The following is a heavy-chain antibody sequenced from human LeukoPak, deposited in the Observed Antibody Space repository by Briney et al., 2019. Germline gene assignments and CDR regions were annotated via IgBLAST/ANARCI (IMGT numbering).Heavy chain of an antibody. J-gene: IGHJ6*02. CDR3: ARPPNCRSTSCYGYYYGMDV. V-gene: IGHV1-8*01. D-gene: IGHD2-2*01. CDR1: GYTFTSYD. Sequence: GASVKVSCKASGYTFTSYDINWVRQATGQGLEWMGWMNPNSGNTGYAQKFQGSVTMTRNTSISTAYMELSSLRSEDTAVYYCARPPNCRSTSCYGYYYGMDVWGQGTTVTVSS. CDR2: MNPNSGNT.